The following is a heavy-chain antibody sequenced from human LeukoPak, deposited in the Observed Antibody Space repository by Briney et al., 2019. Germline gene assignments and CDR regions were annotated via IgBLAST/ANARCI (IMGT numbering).Heavy chain of an antibody. V-gene: IGHV1-69*05. Sequence: SVKVSCKASGITFRNYAFSWVRQAPGRGLEWMGGIIPIFGTINYAQNFQARLTITTDEATSTANMELSSLRSEDTAVYYCATWTRGHYYMDVWGKGTTVTVSS. CDR1: GITFRNYA. J-gene: IGHJ6*03. CDR3: ATWTRGHYYMDV. CDR2: IIPIFGTI. D-gene: IGHD3/OR15-3a*01.